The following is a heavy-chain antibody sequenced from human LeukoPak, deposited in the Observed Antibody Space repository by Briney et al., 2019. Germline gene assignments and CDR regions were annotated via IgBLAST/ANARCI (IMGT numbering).Heavy chain of an antibody. CDR2: INWNGGST. D-gene: IGHD1-7*01. CDR3: ARRPYKWSYPNPFDC. J-gene: IGHJ4*02. Sequence: PGGSLRLSCAASGFTFDDYGMSWVRQAPGKGLEWVSGINWNGGSTGYADSVKGRFNISRDNAKNSLYLQMNSLRAEDTALYHCARRPYKWSYPNPFDCWGQGTLV. V-gene: IGHV3-20*01. CDR1: GFTFDDYG.